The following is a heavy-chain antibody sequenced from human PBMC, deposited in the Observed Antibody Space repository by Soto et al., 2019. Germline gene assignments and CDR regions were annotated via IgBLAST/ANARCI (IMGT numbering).Heavy chain of an antibody. CDR3: VKPPVITASYYYYDMDV. V-gene: IGHV3-23*01. D-gene: IGHD4-4*01. CDR1: GFTFSTYP. Sequence: GVLRLSCAACGFTFSTYPMSWVRQAPGNGLEWVSGISGSGISTYYTDSVKGRFTISRDNSKNTVFLQMNSLRDEDTAVYYCVKPPVITASYYYYDMDVWGQGTTVTVSS. J-gene: IGHJ6*02. CDR2: ISGSGIST.